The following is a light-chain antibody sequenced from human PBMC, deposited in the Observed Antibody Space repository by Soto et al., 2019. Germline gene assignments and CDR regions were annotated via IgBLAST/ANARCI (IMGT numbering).Light chain of an antibody. CDR3: HQRYITTVFT. J-gene: IGKJ3*01. CDR1: QSISSY. V-gene: IGKV1-39*01. Sequence: DIQLTQSPSSLSASVGDRVTITCRASQSISSYLDWYQQKPGKAPKLLIYAASSLQSGVPSRFSGSGSGTDFTLTISSLQPQDFATYYYHQRYITTVFTFGPGTKVDIK. CDR2: AAS.